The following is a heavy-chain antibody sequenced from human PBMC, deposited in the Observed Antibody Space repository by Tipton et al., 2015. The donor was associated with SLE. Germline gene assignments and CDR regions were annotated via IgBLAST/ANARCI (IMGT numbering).Heavy chain of an antibody. CDR2: IYHSGST. CDR1: GGSISSGGYS. V-gene: IGHV4-30-2*01. J-gene: IGHJ5*02. CDR3: ARVDWELRWFDP. Sequence: TLSLTCAVSGGSISSGGYSWSWIRQPPGKGLEWIGYIYHSGSTYYNPSLKSRVTISVDRSKNQFSLKLSSVTAADTAVYYCARVDWELRWFDPWGQGTLVTVSS. D-gene: IGHD1-26*01.